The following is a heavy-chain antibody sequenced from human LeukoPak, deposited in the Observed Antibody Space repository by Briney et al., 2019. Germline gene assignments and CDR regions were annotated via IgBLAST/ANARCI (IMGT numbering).Heavy chain of an antibody. CDR3: AKTHGVLLWFGELNFDY. J-gene: IGHJ4*02. D-gene: IGHD3-10*01. V-gene: IGHV3-30*18. CDR1: GFTFSSYG. Sequence: PGGSLRLSCAASGFTFSSYGMHWVRQAPGKGLEWVAVISYDGSNKYYADSVKGRFTISRDNSKNTLYLQMNSLRAEDTAVYYCAKTHGVLLWFGELNFDYWGQGTLVTVSS. CDR2: ISYDGSNK.